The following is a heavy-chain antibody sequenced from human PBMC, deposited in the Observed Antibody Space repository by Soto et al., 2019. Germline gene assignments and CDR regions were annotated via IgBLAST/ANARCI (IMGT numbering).Heavy chain of an antibody. V-gene: IGHV3-23*01. J-gene: IGHJ4*02. CDR1: GFTFSNYA. CDR3: AKGSAGSSPYFFAY. CDR2: VTGDGGDT. Sequence: GGSLRLTCAASGFTFSNYAMSWVRQAPGKGLEWLSAVTGDGGDTYYADSVKGRFTISRDNSDNTLYLQMNSLRAEDTAIYYCAKGSAGSSPYFFAYWGQGTLVTVSS. D-gene: IGHD6-13*01.